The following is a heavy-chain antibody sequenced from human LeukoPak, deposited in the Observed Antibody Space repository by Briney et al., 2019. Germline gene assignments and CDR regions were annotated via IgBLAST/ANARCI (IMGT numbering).Heavy chain of an antibody. J-gene: IGHJ6*02. CDR3: ARSYRATAGIVDV. Sequence: PGGSLRLSCAASDFTLSDYYMTWIRQAPGKGLEWLSYISNSGGDIYSADSVKGRFTISRDNAKNSLYLQMNSLRAEDTAVYYCARSYRATAGIVDVWGQGTTVTVSS. V-gene: IGHV3-11*01. CDR1: DFTLSDYY. D-gene: IGHD6-13*01. CDR2: ISNSGGDI.